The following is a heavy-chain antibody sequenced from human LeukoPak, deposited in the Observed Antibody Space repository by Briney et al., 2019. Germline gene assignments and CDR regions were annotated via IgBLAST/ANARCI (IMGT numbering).Heavy chain of an antibody. Sequence: GGSLRLSCAASGFTVSSNYMGWVRQAPGKGLEWVSVIYSGGSTYYADSVKGRFTISRDNSKNTLYLQMNSQRAEDTAVYYCARDRNYYGSGSYQSPHYYYYGMDVWGQGTTVTVSS. CDR1: GFTVSSNY. D-gene: IGHD3-10*01. CDR3: ARDRNYYGSGSYQSPHYYYYGMDV. J-gene: IGHJ6*02. CDR2: IYSGGST. V-gene: IGHV3-66*02.